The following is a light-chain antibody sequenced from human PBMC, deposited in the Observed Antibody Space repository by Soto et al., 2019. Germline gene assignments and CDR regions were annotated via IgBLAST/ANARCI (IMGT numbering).Light chain of an antibody. Sequence: QSVLTQPASVSGSPGHPIPISCTGTSIDVGGYNYVSWYQQHPGKAPKLMIYNVSNRPSGVSNRFSGSKSGNTASLTISGLQAEDEADYYCSSYTSSSTLVVFGGGTKLTVL. J-gene: IGLJ2*01. CDR2: NVS. CDR3: SSYTSSSTLVV. V-gene: IGLV2-14*01. CDR1: SIDVGGYNY.